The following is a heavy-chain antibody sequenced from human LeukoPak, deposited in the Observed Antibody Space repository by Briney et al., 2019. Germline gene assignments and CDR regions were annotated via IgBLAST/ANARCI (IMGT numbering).Heavy chain of an antibody. CDR1: GGSISSYY. D-gene: IGHD1-26*01. CDR2: IYYSGST. CDR3: ASGSYYWGAFDI. J-gene: IGHJ3*02. V-gene: IGHV4-59*01. Sequence: SETLSLTCTVSGGSISSYYWSWFRQPPVKGLEWIGYIYYSGSTNYNPSLKSRVTISVDTSKNQFSLKLSSVTAADTAVYYCASGSYYWGAFDIWGQGTMVTVSS.